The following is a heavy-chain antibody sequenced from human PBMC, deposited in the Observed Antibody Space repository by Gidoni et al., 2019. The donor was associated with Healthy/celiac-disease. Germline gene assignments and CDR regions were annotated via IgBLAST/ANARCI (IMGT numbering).Heavy chain of an antibody. J-gene: IGHJ4*02. CDR1: GGSFSGYY. Sequence: QVQLQQRGAGLLKHSETLSLTCAVYGGSFSGYYWSWIRQPPGKGLEWIWEINHSGSTNYNPSLKSRVTISVDTSKNQFSLKLSSVTAADTAVYYCARTYYGSGSYYKIWGQGTLVTVSS. D-gene: IGHD3-10*01. V-gene: IGHV4-34*01. CDR2: INHSGST. CDR3: ARTYYGSGSYYKI.